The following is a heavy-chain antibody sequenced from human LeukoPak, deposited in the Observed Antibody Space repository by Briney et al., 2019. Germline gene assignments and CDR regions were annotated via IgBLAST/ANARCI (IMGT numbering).Heavy chain of an antibody. V-gene: IGHV3-33*01. CDR3: ARDPWFGEDPLYYFDY. CDR1: GFTFSTYG. CDR2: IWYDGSNK. Sequence: GGSLRLSCAASGFTFSTYGMHWVRQAPGKGLEWVAVIWYDGSNKYYADSVKGRFTISRDNSKNTLYLQMNSLRAEDTAVYYCARDPWFGEDPLYYFDYWGQGTLVTVSS. J-gene: IGHJ4*02. D-gene: IGHD3-10*01.